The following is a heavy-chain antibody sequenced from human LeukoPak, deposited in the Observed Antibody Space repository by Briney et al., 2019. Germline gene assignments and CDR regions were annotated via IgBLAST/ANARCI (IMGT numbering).Heavy chain of an antibody. Sequence: SETLSLTCTVSGYSISSGYYWGWIRQPPGKGLEWIGSIYHSGSTYYNPSLKSRVTISVDTSKNQFSLKLSSVTAADTAVYYCARGTYSSSWYDNWFDPWGQGTLVTVSS. CDR2: IYHSGST. J-gene: IGHJ5*02. CDR3: ARGTYSSSWYDNWFDP. V-gene: IGHV4-38-2*02. CDR1: GYSISSGYY. D-gene: IGHD6-13*01.